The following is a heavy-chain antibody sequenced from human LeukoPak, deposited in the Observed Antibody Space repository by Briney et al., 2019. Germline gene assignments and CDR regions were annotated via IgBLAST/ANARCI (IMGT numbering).Heavy chain of an antibody. CDR3: ARQAEEEIVVVPAASSGFDP. J-gene: IGHJ5*02. CDR1: GFTFSSYA. D-gene: IGHD2-2*01. Sequence: PGRSLRLSCAASGFTFSSYAMHWVRQAPGKGLEWVAVISYDGSNKYYADSVKGRFTISRDNSKNTLYLQMNSLRAEDTAVYYCARQAEEEIVVVPAASSGFDPWGQGTLVTGSS. V-gene: IGHV3-30*04. CDR2: ISYDGSNK.